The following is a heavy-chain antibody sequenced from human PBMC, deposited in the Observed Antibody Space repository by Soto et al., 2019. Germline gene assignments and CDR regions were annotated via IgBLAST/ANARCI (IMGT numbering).Heavy chain of an antibody. D-gene: IGHD6-13*01. CDR1: GGSISSGGYY. Sequence: SETLSLTCTVSGGSISSGGYYWSWIRQHPGKGLEWIGYIYYSGSTYYNPSLKSRVTISVDTSKNQFSLKLSSVTAADTAVYYCAREAIAAALRWFDPWGQGTLVTVPQ. V-gene: IGHV4-31*03. J-gene: IGHJ5*02. CDR2: IYYSGST. CDR3: AREAIAAALRWFDP.